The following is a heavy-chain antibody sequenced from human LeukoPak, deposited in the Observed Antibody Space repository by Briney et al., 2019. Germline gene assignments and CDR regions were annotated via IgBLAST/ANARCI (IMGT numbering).Heavy chain of an antibody. Sequence: GGSLRLPCAASGFTFSSYSMNWVRQAPGKGLEWVSSISSSSSYIYYADSVKGRFTISRDNAKNSLYLQMNSLRAEDTAVYYCARGYEGYGDYSFDYWGQGTLVTVSS. D-gene: IGHD4-17*01. CDR3: ARGYEGYGDYSFDY. J-gene: IGHJ4*02. CDR1: GFTFSSYS. CDR2: ISSSSSYI. V-gene: IGHV3-21*01.